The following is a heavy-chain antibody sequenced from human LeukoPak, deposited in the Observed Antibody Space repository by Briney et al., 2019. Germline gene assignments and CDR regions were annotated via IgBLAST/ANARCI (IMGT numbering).Heavy chain of an antibody. D-gene: IGHD3-22*01. CDR2: IYTSGST. CDR3: ARATYEDFDS. V-gene: IGHV4-61*02. J-gene: IGHJ4*02. Sequence: SETLSLTCTVSGGSISRGNYYWSWIRQPAGKGLEWVGRIYTSGSTNYNPSLKSRVTISVHTSKSQFSLKLSSVIAADTAVYYCARATYEDFDSWGQGTLVTVSS. CDR1: GGSISRGNYY.